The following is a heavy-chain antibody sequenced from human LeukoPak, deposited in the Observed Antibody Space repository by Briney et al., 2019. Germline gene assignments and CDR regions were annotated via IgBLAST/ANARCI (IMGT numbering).Heavy chain of an antibody. CDR1: GFTFSDYY. CDR2: ISSSGSTI. J-gene: IGHJ4*02. V-gene: IGHV3-11*04. CDR3: AKGSTIFGVVIHLPY. Sequence: GGSLRLSCAASGFTFSDYYMSWIRQAPGKGLEWVSYISSSGSTIYYADSVKGRFTISRDNAKNSLYLQMNSLRAEDTAVYYCAKGSTIFGVVIHLPYWGQGTLVTVSS. D-gene: IGHD3-3*01.